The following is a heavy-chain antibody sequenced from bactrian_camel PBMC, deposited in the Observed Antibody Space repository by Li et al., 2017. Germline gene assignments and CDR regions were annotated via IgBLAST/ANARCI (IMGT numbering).Heavy chain of an antibody. CDR1: QLTYHRYC. V-gene: IGHV3S55*01. J-gene: IGHJ4*01. CDR3: AATSWCTHMGRVPSEYEFSS. CDR2: LDSRGTE. Sequence: VESGGGSVQAGGSLRLSCTASQLTYHRYCLGWFRQAPGKEREGVAALDSRGTEVYADSVRGRITISIDNAVNNLYLQMNNVNPEDTAMYYCAATSWCTHMGRVPSEYEFSSWGQGTQVTVS. D-gene: IGHD3*01.